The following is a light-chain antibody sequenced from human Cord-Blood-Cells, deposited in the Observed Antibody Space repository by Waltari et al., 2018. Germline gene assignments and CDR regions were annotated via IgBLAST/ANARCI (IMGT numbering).Light chain of an antibody. V-gene: IGKV3-11*01. CDR3: QQRSNWYT. J-gene: IGKJ2*01. CDR1: QSVSSY. Sequence: EIVLTQSPATLSLSPGERATLSCRASQSVSSYFAWYQQKPGQAPRLLIYDASNRATGIPARFSGSGSGTDFTLTISSLEPEDFAVYYCQQRSNWYTFGQGTKREIK. CDR2: DAS.